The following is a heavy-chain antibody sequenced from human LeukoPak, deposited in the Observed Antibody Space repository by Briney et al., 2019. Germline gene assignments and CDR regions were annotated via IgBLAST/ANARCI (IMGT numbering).Heavy chain of an antibody. Sequence: SVKVSCKASGYTFTSYDINWVRQATGQGLEWMGGIIPIFGTANYALKFQGRVKITTDESTSTAYMELSSLRSEDTAVYYCAVVWLVPYYYYYYMDVWGKGSTVTVS. D-gene: IGHD6-19*01. CDR1: GYTFTSYD. J-gene: IGHJ6*03. V-gene: IGHV1-69*05. CDR3: AVVWLVPYYYYYYMDV. CDR2: IIPIFGTA.